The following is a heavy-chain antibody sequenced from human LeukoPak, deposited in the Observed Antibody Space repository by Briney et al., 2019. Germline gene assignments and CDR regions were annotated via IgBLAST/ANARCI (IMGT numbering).Heavy chain of an antibody. CDR3: ARASYSNLQSQVLY. Sequence: GASVKVSCKASGYTFTGYYMHWVRQAPGQGLEWMGWINPNSGGTNYAQKFQGRVTMTRDTSISTAYMELSRLRSDDTAVYHCARASYSNLQSQVLYWGQGTLVTVSS. J-gene: IGHJ4*02. CDR1: GYTFTGYY. CDR2: INPNSGGT. V-gene: IGHV1-2*02. D-gene: IGHD4-11*01.